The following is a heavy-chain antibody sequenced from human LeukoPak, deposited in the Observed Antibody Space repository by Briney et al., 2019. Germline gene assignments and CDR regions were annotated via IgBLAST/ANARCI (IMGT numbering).Heavy chain of an antibody. J-gene: IGHJ4*02. CDR1: GFSVSSYY. Sequence: GGSLTLSCAASGFSVSSYYMNWVRQAPGKGLEWVSLIYTDGSTYYPDSVKGRFTISRDDSKNTVYLQMNSPRAEDTAVYYCARVAPSTQGGWGDYWGQGTLVSVSS. CDR3: ARVAPSTQGGWGDY. D-gene: IGHD1-26*01. V-gene: IGHV3-53*01. CDR2: IYTDGST.